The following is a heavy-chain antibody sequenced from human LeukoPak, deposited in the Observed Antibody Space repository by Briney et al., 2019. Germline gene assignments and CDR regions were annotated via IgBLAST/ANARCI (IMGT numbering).Heavy chain of an antibody. CDR1: GGTFSSYA. CDR2: IIPIFGTA. J-gene: IGHJ4*02. CDR3: ARAAGYSGYIEYYFDY. D-gene: IGHD5-12*01. Sequence: ASVEVSCKASGGTFSSYAISWVRQAPGQGLEWMGGIIPIFGTANYAQKFQGRVTITADESTSTAYMELSSLRSEDTAVYYCARAAGYSGYIEYYFDYWGQGTLVTVSS. V-gene: IGHV1-69*13.